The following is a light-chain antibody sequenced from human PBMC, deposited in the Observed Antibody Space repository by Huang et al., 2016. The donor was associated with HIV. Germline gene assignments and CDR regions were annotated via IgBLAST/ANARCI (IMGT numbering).Light chain of an antibody. CDR1: QSVDSN. V-gene: IGKV3-15*01. CDR2: AAP. CDR3: QQYYNWPPRYT. J-gene: IGKJ2*01. Sequence: IVMTQSPATLSVSPGERATLSCRASQSVDSNLAWHQLKPDEAPRLVIYAAPTRATGIPPRFSGSGSGTEFTLTITSLQSEDFAVYCCQQYYNWPPRYTFGQGTKLEIK.